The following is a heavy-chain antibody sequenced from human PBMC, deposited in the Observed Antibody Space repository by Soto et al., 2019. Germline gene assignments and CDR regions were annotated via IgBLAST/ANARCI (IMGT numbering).Heavy chain of an antibody. J-gene: IGHJ4*02. CDR3: ARAAYYYDSSGYSKYYFDY. CDR2: INTDGSST. V-gene: IGHV3-74*01. D-gene: IGHD3-22*01. CDR1: GFTFSSYW. Sequence: GGSLRLSCAASGFTFSSYWMHWVRQVPGKGLVWVSHINTDGSSTTYADSVKGRFTISRDNAKNTLYLQMNSLRAEDTAVYYCARAAYYYDSSGYSKYYFDYWGQGTLVTVSS.